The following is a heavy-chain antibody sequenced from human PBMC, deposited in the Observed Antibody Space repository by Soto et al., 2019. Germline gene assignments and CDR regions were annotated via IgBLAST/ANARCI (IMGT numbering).Heavy chain of an antibody. CDR1: GFTFSIYA. D-gene: IGHD3-22*01. CDR2: ISYDGSNK. CDR3: ARVGYDSSGSLYYFDY. Sequence: GGSLRLSCAAAGFTFSIYAMHWVRQAPGKGLEWVAVISYDGSNKYYADSVKGRFTISRDNSKNTLYLQMNSLRAEDTAVYYCARVGYDSSGSLYYFDYWGQGTLVTVSS. J-gene: IGHJ4*02. V-gene: IGHV3-30-3*01.